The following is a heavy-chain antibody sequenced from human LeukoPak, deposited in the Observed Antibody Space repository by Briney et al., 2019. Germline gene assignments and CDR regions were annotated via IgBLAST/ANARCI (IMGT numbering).Heavy chain of an antibody. V-gene: IGHV4-34*01. D-gene: IGHD1-14*01. CDR3: ARHIGPRSDPGFDY. CDR1: GGSFSGYY. CDR2: INHSGST. J-gene: IGHJ4*02. Sequence: SETLSLTCAVYGGSFSGYYWSWIRQPPGKGLEWIGEINHSGSTNYNPSLKSRVTISVDTSKNQFSLKLSSVTAADTAVYYCARHIGPRSDPGFDYWGQGTLVTVSS.